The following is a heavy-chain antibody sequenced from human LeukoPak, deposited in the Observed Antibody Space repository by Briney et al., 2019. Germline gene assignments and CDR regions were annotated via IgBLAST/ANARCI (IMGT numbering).Heavy chain of an antibody. CDR3: ARDWVAGVPFDAFDI. CDR1: GFTLSSYW. CDR2: IKEDGSEK. V-gene: IGHV3-7*03. D-gene: IGHD3-10*01. Sequence: GGSLRLSCAASGFTLSSYWMSWVRQAPGKGLEWVANIKEDGSEKYYVDSVKGRFTISRDNAQNSVYLHMNTLTAEDTALYYCARDWVAGVPFDAFDIWGQGTMVSVSS. J-gene: IGHJ3*02.